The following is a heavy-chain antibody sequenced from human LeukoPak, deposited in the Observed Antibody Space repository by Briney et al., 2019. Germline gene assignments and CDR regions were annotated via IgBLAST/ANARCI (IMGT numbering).Heavy chain of an antibody. D-gene: IGHD3-10*01. V-gene: IGHV1-18*01. J-gene: IGHJ4*02. CDR1: GYTFTSYG. Sequence: ASVKVSCKASGYTFTSYGISWVRQAPGQGLEWMGWISAYNGNTNYAQKLQGRVTMTTDTSTSTAYMELRSLRSDDTAVYYCARDHEPYYYGSGSYFVGYWGQGTLVTVSS. CDR3: ARDHEPYYYGSGSYFVGY. CDR2: ISAYNGNT.